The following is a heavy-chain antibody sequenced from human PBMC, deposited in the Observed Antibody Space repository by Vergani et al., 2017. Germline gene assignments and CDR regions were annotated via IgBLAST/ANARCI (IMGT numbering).Heavy chain of an antibody. CDR3: ARDPGYVWGRAYYFDY. CDR2: SYYSGST. Sequence: QLQLQESGPGLVKPSETLSLTCTVSGGSISSSSYYWGWIRQPPGKGLEWIGSSYYSGSTSYNPSLKSRVTISVDTSKNQFSLKLSSVTAADTAVYYCARDPGYVWGRAYYFDYWGQGTLVTVSS. D-gene: IGHD3-16*01. V-gene: IGHV4-39*07. CDR1: GGSISSSSYY. J-gene: IGHJ4*02.